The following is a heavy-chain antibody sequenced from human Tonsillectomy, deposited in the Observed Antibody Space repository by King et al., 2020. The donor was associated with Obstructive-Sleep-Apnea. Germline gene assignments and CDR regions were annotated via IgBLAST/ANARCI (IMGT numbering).Heavy chain of an antibody. CDR3: AKDKGXGXXDYYFYSXXXX. CDR1: GFTFDHYA. Sequence: VQLVESGGDLVQPGRSLRLTCAASGFTFDHYAMYWVRQAPGKGLEWVAGISWNSGSKGYADSVKGRFTISRDNAKNSLYLQMNSLRAEDTALYYCAKDKGXGXXDYYFYSXXXXXXQGTTVTVSS. V-gene: IGHV3-9*01. CDR2: ISWNSGSK. J-gene: IGHJ6*02.